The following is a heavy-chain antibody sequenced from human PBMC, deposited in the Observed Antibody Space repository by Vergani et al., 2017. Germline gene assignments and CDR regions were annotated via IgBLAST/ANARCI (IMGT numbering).Heavy chain of an antibody. J-gene: IGHJ6*02. CDR3: VRDPIQGMDV. CDR1: GFNIDNFY. Sequence: EVNLVESGGALVQPGGSLRLSCAASGFNIDNFYMHWVRQVPGKGLVWVSRMRNDVSTISYGDFVRGRFTISRDNAKNTVYLQLSGLRVEDTAVYYCVRDPIQGMDVWGQGTKVTVS. V-gene: IGHV3-74*01. CDR2: MRNDVSTI.